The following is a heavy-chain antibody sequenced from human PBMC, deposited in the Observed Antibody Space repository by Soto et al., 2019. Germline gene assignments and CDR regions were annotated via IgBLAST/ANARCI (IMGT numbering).Heavy chain of an antibody. D-gene: IGHD1-7*01. CDR3: ASRDPGTSVDY. Sequence: SETLSLTCAVSDGSFTSNNWWTWVRQPPGQGLEWIGEIYRTGSTNYNPSLKSRVTIPLDKSENQFSLKVTSLTAADTAVYYCASRDPGTSVDYWGQGTLVTVSS. V-gene: IGHV4-4*02. J-gene: IGHJ4*02. CDR2: IYRTGST. CDR1: DGSFTSNNW.